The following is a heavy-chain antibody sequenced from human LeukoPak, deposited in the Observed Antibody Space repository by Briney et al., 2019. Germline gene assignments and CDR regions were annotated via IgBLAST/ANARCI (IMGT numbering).Heavy chain of an antibody. CDR1: GYTFTSYY. V-gene: IGHV1-46*01. D-gene: IGHD2-15*01. Sequence: ASVKVSCKASGYTFTSYYMHWVRQAPGQGLEWMGIINPSGGSTIYAQKFQGRVTMTRDTSTSTVYMELSSLRSEDTAVYYCARRAATQDYFDYWGQGTLVTVSS. CDR2: INPSGGST. J-gene: IGHJ4*02. CDR3: ARRAATQDYFDY.